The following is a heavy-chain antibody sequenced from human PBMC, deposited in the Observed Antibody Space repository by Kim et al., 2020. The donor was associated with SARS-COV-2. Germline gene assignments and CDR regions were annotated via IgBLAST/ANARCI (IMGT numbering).Heavy chain of an antibody. CDR3: ATAENGFWSGYYTHAFDI. D-gene: IGHD3-3*01. V-gene: IGHV1-24*01. Sequence: ASVKVSCKVSGYTLTELSMHWVRQAPGKGLEWMGGFDPEDGETIYAQKFQGRVTMTEDTSTDTAYMELSSLRSEDTAVYYCATAENGFWSGYYTHAFDIWGQGTMVTVSS. CDR2: FDPEDGET. J-gene: IGHJ3*02. CDR1: GYTLTELS.